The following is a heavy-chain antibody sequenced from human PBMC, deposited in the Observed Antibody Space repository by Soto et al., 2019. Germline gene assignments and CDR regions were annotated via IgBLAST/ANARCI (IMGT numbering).Heavy chain of an antibody. D-gene: IGHD2-15*01. V-gene: IGHV4-4*02. CDR2: LHHDGTT. J-gene: IGHJ6*02. CDR1: GGPITTTTW. CDR3: ATQTISYSWGV. Sequence: QVQLQESGPGLVKPSETLSLTCAVSGGPITTTTWWAWVRLPPGKGLEWIGALHHDGTTNYNPSLERRITMSLDKSNNHFALKLTSVTAADTAIYYCATQTISYSWGVWGRGTTVTVAS.